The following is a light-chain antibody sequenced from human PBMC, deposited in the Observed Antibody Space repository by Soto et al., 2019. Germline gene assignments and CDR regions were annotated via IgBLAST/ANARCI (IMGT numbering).Light chain of an antibody. CDR3: SSYTSANTWV. V-gene: IGLV2-14*03. CDR2: EDT. CDR1: SSDITNDKF. J-gene: IGLJ3*02. Sequence: QSVLAQPASVSASPGQSITISCTGSSSDITNDKFVSWYQLHPGKAPKLMIYEDTYRPPGVSNRFYASKSGNTASLTISGVQVEDESDFYCSSYTSANTWVFGGGTKVTVL.